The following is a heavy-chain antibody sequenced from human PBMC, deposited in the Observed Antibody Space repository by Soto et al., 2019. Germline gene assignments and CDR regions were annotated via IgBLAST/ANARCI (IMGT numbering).Heavy chain of an antibody. CDR2: INPSGGST. D-gene: IGHD2-15*01. V-gene: IGHV1-46*01. Sequence: ASVKVSCKASGYTFTSYYMHWVRQAPGQGLEWMGIINPSGGSTSYAQKFQGRVTMTRDTSTSTAYMELRSLRSDDTAVYYCARDGYCSGGSCYGSLYYYYMDVWGKGTTVTVSS. J-gene: IGHJ6*03. CDR1: GYTFTSYY. CDR3: ARDGYCSGGSCYGSLYYYYMDV.